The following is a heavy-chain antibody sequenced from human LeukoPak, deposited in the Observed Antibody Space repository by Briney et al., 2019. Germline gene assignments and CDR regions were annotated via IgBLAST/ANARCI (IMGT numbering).Heavy chain of an antibody. V-gene: IGHV3-23*01. CDR1: GFTFSTYA. J-gene: IGHJ4*02. Sequence: PGGSLRVSCAASGFTFSTYAMSWVRQAPGTGLEWLSTISDGGSTFYADSVMGRFIISRDISKNTVSLQMDSLRAEDTAQYYCAKVPSSNWLRWNYFDSWGQGTLITVSS. D-gene: IGHD6-13*01. CDR3: AKVPSSNWLRWNYFDS. CDR2: ISDGGST.